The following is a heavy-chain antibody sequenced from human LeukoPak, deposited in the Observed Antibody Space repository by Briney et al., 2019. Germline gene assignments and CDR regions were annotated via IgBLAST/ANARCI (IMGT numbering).Heavy chain of an antibody. CDR1: GFTFSSYA. CDR3: AGDY. CDR2: ISYDGSNK. Sequence: GGSLRLSCAASGFTFSSYAMHWVRQAPGKGLEWVAVISYDGSNKYYADSVKGRFTTSRDNSKNTLYLQMNSLRAEDTAVYYCAGDYWGQGTLVTVSS. J-gene: IGHJ4*02. V-gene: IGHV3-30-3*01.